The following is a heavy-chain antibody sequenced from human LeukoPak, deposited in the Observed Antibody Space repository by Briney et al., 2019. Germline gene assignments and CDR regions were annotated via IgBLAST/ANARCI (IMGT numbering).Heavy chain of an antibody. J-gene: IGHJ4*02. D-gene: IGHD3-22*01. CDR3: ARGGENYYDSSGYYY. CDR1: GGSISSYY. CDR2: IYYSGST. V-gene: IGHV4-59*12. Sequence: PSETLSLTCTVSGGSISSYYWSWIRQPPGQGLEWIGYIYYSGSTNYNPSLKSRVTISVDTSKNQFSLKLSSVTAADTAVYYCARGGENYYDSSGYYYWGQGTLVTVSS.